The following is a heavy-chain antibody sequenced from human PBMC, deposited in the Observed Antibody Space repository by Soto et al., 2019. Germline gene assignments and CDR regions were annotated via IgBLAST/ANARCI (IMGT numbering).Heavy chain of an antibody. CDR3: ARGFRVAATRWWFDP. J-gene: IGHJ5*02. CDR1: VSTFSNYA. CDR2: ISTYNGNT. V-gene: IGHV1-18*01. Sequence: ASGKVSCKASVSTFSNYALDWVRQAPGQGLEWMGWISTYNGNTNYAQKLQGRVTMTTDTSTSTAYMELRSLRSDDTAVYYCARGFRVAATRWWFDPWGQGTLVTVSS. D-gene: IGHD2-15*01.